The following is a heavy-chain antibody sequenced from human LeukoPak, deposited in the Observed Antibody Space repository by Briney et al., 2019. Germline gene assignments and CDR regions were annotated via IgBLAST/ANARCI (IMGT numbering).Heavy chain of an antibody. V-gene: IGHV4-59*08. J-gene: IGHJ4*01. Sequence: SETLSLTCTVSGGSISSNNLSWMRQPPGKGLEWIGYISWTGSTNYNPSLKSRVSISVDTSKNQFSLRLSSVTAADTAVYYCARQLQWYYFDYWGHGTLVTVSS. CDR2: ISWTGST. D-gene: IGHD4-23*01. CDR1: GGSISSNN. CDR3: ARQLQWYYFDY.